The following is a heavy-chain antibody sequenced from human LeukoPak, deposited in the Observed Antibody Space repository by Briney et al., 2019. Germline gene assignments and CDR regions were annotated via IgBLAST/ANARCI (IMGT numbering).Heavy chain of an antibody. CDR2: IYYSGST. CDR3: ARHIAAAATPVLDF. CDR1: GGSISSYY. D-gene: IGHD6-13*01. Sequence: SETLSLTCTVSGGSISSYYWSWIRQPPGKGLEWIGYIYYSGSTYYNPSLKSRVTISVDTSKNQFSLKLSSVTAADTAVYYCARHIAAAATPVLDFWGQGTLVTGSS. V-gene: IGHV4-59*08. J-gene: IGHJ4*02.